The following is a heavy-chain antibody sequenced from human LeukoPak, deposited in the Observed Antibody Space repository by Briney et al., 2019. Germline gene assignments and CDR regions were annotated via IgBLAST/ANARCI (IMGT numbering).Heavy chain of an antibody. V-gene: IGHV4-30-4*01. CDR3: ARDPMEGYFDY. D-gene: IGHD3-3*01. J-gene: IGHJ4*02. CDR2: IYYSGST. Sequence: WIRQPPGKGLEWIGYIYYSGSTYYNPSLKSRVTISVDTSKNQFSLKLSSVTAADTAVYYCARDPMEGYFDYWGQGTLVTVSS.